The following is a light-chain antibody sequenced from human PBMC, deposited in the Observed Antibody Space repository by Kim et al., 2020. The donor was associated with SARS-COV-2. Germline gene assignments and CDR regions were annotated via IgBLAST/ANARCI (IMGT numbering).Light chain of an antibody. Sequence: QSITISCTGTSNDVGSYYLVSWYQQHPGKAPKLMIYEVTKRPSGVSNRFSGSKSGYTASLTISGLQAEDEADYFCCSYAGSSGSVVFGGGTQLTVL. V-gene: IGLV2-23*02. CDR3: CSYAGSSGSVV. CDR1: SNDVGSYYL. CDR2: EVT. J-gene: IGLJ2*01.